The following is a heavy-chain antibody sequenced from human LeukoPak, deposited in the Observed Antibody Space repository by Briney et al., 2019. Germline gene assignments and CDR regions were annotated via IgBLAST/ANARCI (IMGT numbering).Heavy chain of an antibody. CDR2: ISAYNGNT. CDR3: ARDPGKGLRYFDWLPLDY. V-gene: IGHV1-18*01. CDR1: GYTFTSYG. D-gene: IGHD3-9*01. Sequence: ASVKVSCKASGYTFTSYGISWVRQAPGQGLEWMGWISAYNGNTNYAQKLQGRVTMTTDTSTSTAYMELRSLRSDDTAVYYCARDPGKGLRYFDWLPLDYWGQGTLVTVSS. J-gene: IGHJ4*02.